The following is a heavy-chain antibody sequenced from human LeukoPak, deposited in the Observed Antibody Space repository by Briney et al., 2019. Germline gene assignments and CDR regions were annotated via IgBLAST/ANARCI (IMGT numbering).Heavy chain of an antibody. V-gene: IGHV4-61*02. Sequence: PSQTLSLTCTVSGGSISSGSYYWSWIRQPAGKGLEWIGRIYTSGSTNYNPSLKSRVTISVDTSKNQFSLRLSSVTAADTAVYYCARLWVATNPVDYWGQGTLVTVSS. J-gene: IGHJ4*02. CDR3: ARLWVATNPVDY. D-gene: IGHD5-12*01. CDR2: IYTSGST. CDR1: GGSISSGSYY.